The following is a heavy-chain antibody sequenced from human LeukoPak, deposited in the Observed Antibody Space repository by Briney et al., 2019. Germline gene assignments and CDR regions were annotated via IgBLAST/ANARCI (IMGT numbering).Heavy chain of an antibody. V-gene: IGHV1-69*06. J-gene: IGHJ4*02. Sequence: GASLKVSCKASGGTFSSYAISWVRQAPGQGLEWMGGIIPIFGTANYAQKFQGRVTITADKSTGTAYMELSSLRSEDTAVYYCARDSSSYYGDYFFWGQGTLVTVSS. D-gene: IGHD4-17*01. CDR1: GGTFSSYA. CDR2: IIPIFGTA. CDR3: ARDSSSYYGDYFF.